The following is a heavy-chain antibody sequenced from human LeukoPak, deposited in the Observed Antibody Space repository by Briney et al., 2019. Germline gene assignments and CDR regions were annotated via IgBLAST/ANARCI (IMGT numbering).Heavy chain of an antibody. CDR3: ARTYYYGSGSYWFDAFDI. V-gene: IGHV5-51*01. J-gene: IGHJ3*02. CDR1: GYSFTNYW. D-gene: IGHD3-10*01. CDR2: IYPGDSDT. Sequence: GESLKISCKGSGYSFTNYWIGWVRQMPGKGLEWMGIIYPGDSDTRYSPSFQGQVTISADKSISTAYLQWSSLKASDTAMYYCARTYYYGSGSYWFDAFDIWGQGTMVTVSS.